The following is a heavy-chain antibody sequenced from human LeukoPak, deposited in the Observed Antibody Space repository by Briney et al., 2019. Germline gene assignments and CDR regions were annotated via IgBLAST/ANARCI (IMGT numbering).Heavy chain of an antibody. Sequence: GGSLRLSCAASGFTFSSYAMSWVRQAPGKGLEWVSAISGSGGSTYYADSVKGRFTISRDNSKNTLYLQMNSLRAEDTAVYYCAKDRSFTMVRGVIIDYWGQGTLVTVSS. CDR3: AKDRSFTMVRGVIIDY. D-gene: IGHD3-10*01. CDR1: GFTFSSYA. J-gene: IGHJ4*02. CDR2: ISGSGGST. V-gene: IGHV3-23*01.